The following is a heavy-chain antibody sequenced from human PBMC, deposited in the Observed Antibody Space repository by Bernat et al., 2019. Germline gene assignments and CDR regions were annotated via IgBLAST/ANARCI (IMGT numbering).Heavy chain of an antibody. CDR1: GFTFSSYA. D-gene: IGHD2-15*01. V-gene: IGHV3-30*07. Sequence: QVQLVESGGGVVQPGRSLRLSCAASGFTFSSYAMHWVRQAPGKGLEWVAVISYDGSNKYYADSVKGRFTISRDNAKNSLYLQMNSLRAEDTAVYYCARPNLGYCSGGSCYRTYYYYGMDVWGQGTTVTVSS. J-gene: IGHJ6*02. CDR3: ARPNLGYCSGGSCYRTYYYYGMDV. CDR2: ISYDGSNK.